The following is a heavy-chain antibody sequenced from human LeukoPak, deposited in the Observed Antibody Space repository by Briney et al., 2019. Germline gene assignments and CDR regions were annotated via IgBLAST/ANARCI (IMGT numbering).Heavy chain of an antibody. CDR2: IYGGGST. D-gene: IGHD5-24*01. CDR1: GFTVSSNY. Sequence: GGSLRLSCAASGFTVSSNYMNWVRQAPGKGLEWVSVIYGGGSTYYADSVKGRFTISRDNSKNTLYLQMNSLRAEDTAVYYCAKEQRWLQAELDYWGQGTLVTVSS. J-gene: IGHJ4*02. CDR3: AKEQRWLQAELDY. V-gene: IGHV3-53*01.